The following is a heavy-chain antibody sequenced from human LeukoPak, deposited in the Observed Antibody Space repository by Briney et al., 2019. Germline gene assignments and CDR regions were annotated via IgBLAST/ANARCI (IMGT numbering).Heavy chain of an antibody. Sequence: GGSLRLSCAASGFTFSSYGMHWVRQAPGKGLEWVSGISGSGGTIYYADSVKGRFTISRDNSKNTLFLQMNSLRGEDTAVYYCAKDSWNASCAFWGQGTLVTVSS. CDR3: AKDSWNASCAF. V-gene: IGHV3-23*01. CDR1: GFTFSSYG. CDR2: ISGSGGTI. D-gene: IGHD1-1*01. J-gene: IGHJ4*02.